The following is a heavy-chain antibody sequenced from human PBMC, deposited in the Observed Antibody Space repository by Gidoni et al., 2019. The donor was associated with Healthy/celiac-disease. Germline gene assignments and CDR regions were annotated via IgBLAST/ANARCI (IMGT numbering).Heavy chain of an antibody. Sequence: QVQLVQSGAEVKKPGSSVKVSCKASGGTFSSYALRWVRQAPGQVLEWMGGIIPSLDTANNAQKFQGRVTMTADESTSTSYMELSSLRSEDTAVYYCAREGTTVTTDGNYYGMDVWGQGTTVTVSS. CDR1: GGTFSSYA. V-gene: IGHV1-69*01. CDR2: IIPSLDTA. CDR3: AREGTTVTTDGNYYGMDV. D-gene: IGHD4-17*01. J-gene: IGHJ6*02.